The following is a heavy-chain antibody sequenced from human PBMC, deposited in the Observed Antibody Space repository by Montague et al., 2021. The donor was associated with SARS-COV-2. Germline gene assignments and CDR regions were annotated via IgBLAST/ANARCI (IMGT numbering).Heavy chain of an antibody. CDR3: ARLRDGVVPSPILGVGTYYSYYDKDG. D-gene: IGHD3-10*01. V-gene: IGHV4-34*01. J-gene: IGHJ6*03. Sequence: SETLSLTCAVHGTSFSGYYWNWIRQPPGKGLEWIGEINHGGRTKYSPSLKSRLTTSADTSKNQFSLKLTSVAAADTAVYYCARLRDGVVPSPILGVGTYYSYYDKDGWGRGTEVTVS. CDR2: INHGGRT. CDR1: GTSFSGYY.